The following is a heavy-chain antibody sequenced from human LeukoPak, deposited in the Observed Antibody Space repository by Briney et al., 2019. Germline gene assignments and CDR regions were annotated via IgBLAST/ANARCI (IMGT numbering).Heavy chain of an antibody. CDR3: ARFLGYYYGSGSYDY. Sequence: ASVKVSCKASGYTFTSYYMHWVRQAPGQGLEWMGIINPSGGSTSYAQKLQGRVTMTRDTSTSTVYMELSSLRSEDTAVYYCARFLGYYYGSGSYDYWGQGTLVTVSS. V-gene: IGHV1-46*01. J-gene: IGHJ4*02. CDR1: GYTFTSYY. D-gene: IGHD3-10*01. CDR2: INPSGGST.